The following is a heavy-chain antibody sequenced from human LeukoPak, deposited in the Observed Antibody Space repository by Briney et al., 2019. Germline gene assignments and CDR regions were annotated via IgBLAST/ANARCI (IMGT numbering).Heavy chain of an antibody. CDR2: IYTSGST. D-gene: IGHD2-8*01. CDR3: TKGLWAGVSAARD. Sequence: GGSLRLSCAASGFTVSSNYTSWVRQAPGKGLEWVSVIYTSGSTYYADSVKGRFTISRDNSQNTLYLQMNSLRAEDTAVYYCTKGLWAGVSAARDWGQGALVTVSS. V-gene: IGHV3-66*01. CDR1: GFTVSSNY. J-gene: IGHJ4*02.